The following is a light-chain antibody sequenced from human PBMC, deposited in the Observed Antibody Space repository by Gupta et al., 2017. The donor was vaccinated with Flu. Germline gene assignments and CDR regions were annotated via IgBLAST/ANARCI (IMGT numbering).Light chain of an antibody. Sequence: SNIEKNYVYWYQQFPGTTPKVVIDENDQRPPGVPDRFSGAKSGTSASLTISGLRSEDEATYYCATWDDSLRGVVFGGGTKLTVL. CDR2: END. CDR1: SNIEKNY. CDR3: ATWDDSLRGVV. J-gene: IGLJ2*01. V-gene: IGLV1-47*01.